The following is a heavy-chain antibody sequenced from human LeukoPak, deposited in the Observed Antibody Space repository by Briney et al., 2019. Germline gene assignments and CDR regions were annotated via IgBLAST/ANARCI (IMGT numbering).Heavy chain of an antibody. V-gene: IGHV1-18*01. CDR1: GYTFTSYA. D-gene: IGHD4-17*01. J-gene: IGHJ4*02. Sequence: ASVTVSFTASGYTFTSYAISWVRQAPGQGLEWMGWISAYNGDLKYAQKFQGRVTMTTDSSTTTAYMELGSLRSDDTAVYYCARGGSAVPTGYWGQGTLVTVSS. CDR2: ISAYNGDL. CDR3: ARGGSAVPTGY.